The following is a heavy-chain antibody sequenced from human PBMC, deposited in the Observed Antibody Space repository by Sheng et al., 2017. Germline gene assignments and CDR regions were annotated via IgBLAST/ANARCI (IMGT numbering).Heavy chain of an antibody. CDR3: ARVLKVRHDAFDV. V-gene: IGHV4-38-2*02. J-gene: IGHJ3*01. CDR1: GFSISSGYY. Sequence: QVLLQESGPGLVKSSETLSLTCTVSGFSISSGYYWGWIRQPPGKGLEWIGSIYFSGSTFYNPSLKSRVTISVDTSNNQFSLNVISVTAADTAVYFCARVLKVRHDAFDVWGQGTMVTVSS. CDR2: IYFSGST.